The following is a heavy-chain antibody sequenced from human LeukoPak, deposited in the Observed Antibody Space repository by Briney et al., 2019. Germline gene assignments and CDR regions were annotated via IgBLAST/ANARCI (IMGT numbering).Heavy chain of an antibody. V-gene: IGHV3-30-3*01. D-gene: IGHD5-12*01. Sequence: GRSLRLSCAASGFTFSSYAMHWARQAPGKGLEWVAVISYDGSNKYYADSVKGRFTISRDNSKNTLYLQMNSLRAEDTAVYYCARDGVRYAAGFDYWGQGTLVTVST. CDR1: GFTFSSYA. CDR2: ISYDGSNK. CDR3: ARDGVRYAAGFDY. J-gene: IGHJ4*02.